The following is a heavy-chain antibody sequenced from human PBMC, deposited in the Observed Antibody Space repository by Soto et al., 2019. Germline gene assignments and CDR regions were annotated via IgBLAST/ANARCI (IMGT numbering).Heavy chain of an antibody. D-gene: IGHD1-26*01. CDR3: AKGRETTTSAKFCFDN. CDR2: LSVTGGGP. J-gene: IGHJ4*02. V-gene: IGHV3-23*01. CDR1: GFSFSSYD. Sequence: EVRLLESGGGLVQPGGSLRLSCAASGFSFSSYDMTWVRQAPGQGLEWVSSLSVTGGGPYYADSVRGRFTMSRDNSKNTLALEMSGLRADDSAVYYCAKGRETTTSAKFCFDNWGQGTLDTVSS.